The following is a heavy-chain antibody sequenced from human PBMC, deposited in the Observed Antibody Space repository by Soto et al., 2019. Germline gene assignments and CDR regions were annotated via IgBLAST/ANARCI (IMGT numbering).Heavy chain of an antibody. CDR2: IWYDGSNK. CDR1: GFTFSSYG. J-gene: IGHJ5*02. D-gene: IGHD6-6*01. V-gene: IGHV3-33*01. CDR3: ARDFVRFRSPRNNWFDP. Sequence: QVQLVESGGGVVQPGRSLRLSCAASGFTFSSYGMHWVRQAPGKGLEWVAVIWYDGSNKYYGDSVKGRFSITRDNSKNTLDLQMNSLGTEDTAVYYCARDFVRFRSPRNNWFDPWGQGTLVTVSS.